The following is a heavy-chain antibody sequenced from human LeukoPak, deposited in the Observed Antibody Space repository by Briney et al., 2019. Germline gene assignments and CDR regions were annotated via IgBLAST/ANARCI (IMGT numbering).Heavy chain of an antibody. CDR1: GGTFSSYA. D-gene: IGHD3-3*01. CDR2: IIPIFGTA. Sequence: SVKVSCKASGGTFSSYAISWVRQAPGQGLEWMGGIIPIFGTANYAQKFQGRVTITADESTSTAYMELGSLRSEDTAVYYCARGFYDFWSGYLLPGYWGQGTLVTVSS. J-gene: IGHJ4*02. CDR3: ARGFYDFWSGYLLPGY. V-gene: IGHV1-69*13.